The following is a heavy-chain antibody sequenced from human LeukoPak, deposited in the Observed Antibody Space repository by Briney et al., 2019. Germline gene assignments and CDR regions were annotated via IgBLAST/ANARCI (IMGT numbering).Heavy chain of an antibody. CDR3: ARGLLLRYLPNCGMDV. Sequence: PSETLSLTCTVSGGSISSYYWSWIRQPPGKGLEWIGYIYYSGSTNYNPSLKSRVTISVDTSKNQFSLKLSSVTAADTAVYYCARGLLLRYLPNCGMDVWGQGTTVTVSS. CDR1: GGSISSYY. CDR2: IYYSGST. D-gene: IGHD3-9*01. V-gene: IGHV4-59*08. J-gene: IGHJ6*02.